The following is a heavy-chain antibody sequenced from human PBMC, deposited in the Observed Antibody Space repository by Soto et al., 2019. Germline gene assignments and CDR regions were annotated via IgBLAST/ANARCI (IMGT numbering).Heavy chain of an antibody. J-gene: IGHJ6*02. CDR2: IWYDGSNK. CDR3: ARAVRGGTTPLRMDV. CDR1: GFTFSSYG. Sequence: PGGSLRLSCAASGFTFSSYGMHWVRQAPGKGPEWVAVIWYDGSNKYYADSVKGRFTISRDNSKNTLYLQMNSLRAEDTAVYYCARAVRGGTTPLRMDVWGQGTTVTVSS. D-gene: IGHD1-7*01. V-gene: IGHV3-33*01.